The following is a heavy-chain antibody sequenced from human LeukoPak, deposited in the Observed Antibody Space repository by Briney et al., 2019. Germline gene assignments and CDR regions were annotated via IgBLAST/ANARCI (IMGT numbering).Heavy chain of an antibody. CDR2: IRPHTGET. V-gene: IGHV1-18*01. D-gene: IGHD2-2*01. CDR3: ARDRGGKGSAIFY. CDR1: GYNFPSYG. Sequence: ASVKVSCKASGYNFPSYGINWVRQAPGQGLEWMGWIRPHTGETNSAQRFQDRVTMTTDTSTTTAYMELRSLGFDDTAVYYCARDRGGKGSAIFYWGQGSLVTVSS. J-gene: IGHJ4*02.